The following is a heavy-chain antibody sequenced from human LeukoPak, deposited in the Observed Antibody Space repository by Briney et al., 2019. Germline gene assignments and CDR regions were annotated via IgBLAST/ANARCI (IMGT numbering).Heavy chain of an antibody. CDR3: ARPQRYSNYALDY. CDR2: IYYSGST. CDR1: GGSIRSSSYY. J-gene: IGHJ4*02. Sequence: PSETLSLTCTVSGGSIRSSSYYWGWIRQPPGKGLEWIGSIYYSGSTYYNPSLKSRVTISVDTSKNQFSLKLSSVTAADTAGYYCARPQRYSNYALDYWGQGTLVTVSS. V-gene: IGHV4-39*01. D-gene: IGHD4-11*01.